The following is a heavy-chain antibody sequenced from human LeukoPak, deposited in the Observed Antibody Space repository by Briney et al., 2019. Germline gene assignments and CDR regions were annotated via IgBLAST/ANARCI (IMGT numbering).Heavy chain of an antibody. Sequence: PSETLSLTCAVSGHSISSGHYWGWIRQPPGKGLEWIGTIYHSGSTYYNPSLRSRVTLSVDTSKNQFSLRLSSVTAADTAVHYCGRHPDIYPIPPVEYWGQGTLVTVSS. CDR1: GHSISSGHY. CDR3: GRHPDIYPIPPVEY. J-gene: IGHJ4*02. D-gene: IGHD2-15*01. CDR2: IYHSGST. V-gene: IGHV4-38-2*01.